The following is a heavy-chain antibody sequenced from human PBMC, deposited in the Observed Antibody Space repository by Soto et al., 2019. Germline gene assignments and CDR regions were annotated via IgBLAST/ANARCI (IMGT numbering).Heavy chain of an antibody. Sequence: PSETLSLTCTVSGGSVSSGSYYWSWIRQPPGKGLEWIGYIYYRGSTNYNPSLKSRVTISVDTSKNQFSLKLSSVTAADTAVYYCARGSGRYYYYGMDVWGQGTTVT. CDR1: GGSVSSGSYY. V-gene: IGHV4-61*01. J-gene: IGHJ6*02. CDR3: ARGSGRYYYYGMDV. CDR2: IYYRGST.